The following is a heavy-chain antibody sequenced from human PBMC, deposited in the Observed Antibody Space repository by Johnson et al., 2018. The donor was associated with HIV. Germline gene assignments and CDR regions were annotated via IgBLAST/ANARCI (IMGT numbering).Heavy chain of an antibody. V-gene: IGHV3-7*05. Sequence: VQLVESGGGIVQPGRSLRLSCAVSGFTVSSNYMSWVRQAPGKGLEWVANIKQDGSEKYYVDSVKGRFTISRDNAKNSLYLQMNSLRAEDTAVYYCARDLGPSSIAARLIWGQGTMVTVSS. CDR3: ARDLGPSSIAARLI. J-gene: IGHJ3*02. CDR1: GFTVSSNY. D-gene: IGHD6-6*01. CDR2: IKQDGSEK.